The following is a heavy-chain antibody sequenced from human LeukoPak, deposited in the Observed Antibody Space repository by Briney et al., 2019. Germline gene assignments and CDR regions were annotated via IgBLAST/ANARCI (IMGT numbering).Heavy chain of an antibody. CDR1: GASISNYY. V-gene: IGHV4-59*01. CDR3: ARAPRRGYCSGGSCYSFDY. CDR2: IYYSWST. D-gene: IGHD2-15*01. J-gene: IGHJ4*02. Sequence: SETLSLTCTVSGASISNYYWSWIRQRQGKGLERIGYIYYSWSTNYNPSLKSRVTISVGTSKSQLSLNLSSVTAADTAVYYCARAPRRGYCSGGSCYSFDYWGQGTLVTVSS.